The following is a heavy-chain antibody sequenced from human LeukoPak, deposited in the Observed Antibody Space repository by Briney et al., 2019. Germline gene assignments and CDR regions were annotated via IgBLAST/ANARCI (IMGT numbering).Heavy chain of an antibody. Sequence: ASVKVSCKAFGYTFTGYWMHWVRQAPGQGPEWMGVISPSGGSTIYAQKFKGRVTLTRDMSTSTDYLELSSLRSEDTAMYYCASILPSGSLDAFDIWGQGTMVTVSS. CDR2: ISPSGGST. CDR1: GYTFTGYW. J-gene: IGHJ3*02. V-gene: IGHV1-46*01. D-gene: IGHD1-26*01. CDR3: ASILPSGSLDAFDI.